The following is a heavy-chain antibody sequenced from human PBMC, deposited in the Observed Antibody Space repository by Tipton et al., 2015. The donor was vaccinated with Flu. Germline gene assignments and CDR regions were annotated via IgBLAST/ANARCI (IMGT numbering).Heavy chain of an antibody. Sequence: QLVQSGGGLVQPGGSLGLSCAASGFTFSTYWMSWVRQAPGKGLEWVANIKQDGSEKYYVDSVKGRFTISRDNAKNSLYLQMNSLRAEDTAVYYCVRHPYCTNAVCPPGYWYFDLWGRGTLVTVSS. CDR1: GFTFSTYW. J-gene: IGHJ2*01. CDR3: VRHPYCTNAVCPPGYWYFDL. V-gene: IGHV3-7*01. D-gene: IGHD2-8*01. CDR2: IKQDGSEK.